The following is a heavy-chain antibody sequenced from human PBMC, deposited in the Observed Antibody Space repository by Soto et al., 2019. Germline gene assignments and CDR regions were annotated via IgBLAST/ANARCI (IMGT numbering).Heavy chain of an antibody. J-gene: IGHJ5*02. CDR1: GGSFSGYY. CDR2: INHSGST. V-gene: IGHV4-34*01. CDR3: AIRQRRIAAARFAP. D-gene: IGHD6-13*01. Sequence: QVQLQQWGAGLLKPSETLSLTCAVYGGSFSGYYWSWIRQPPGKGLEWIGEINHSGSTNYNPSLKSRVTISVDTSKNQFSLKLSSVTAADTAVYYCAIRQRRIAAARFAPWGQGTLVTVSS.